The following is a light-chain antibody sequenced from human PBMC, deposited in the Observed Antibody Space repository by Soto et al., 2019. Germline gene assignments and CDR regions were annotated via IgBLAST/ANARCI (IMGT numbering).Light chain of an antibody. CDR1: SSDVGSYNL. V-gene: IGLV2-23*01. J-gene: IGLJ2*01. CDR2: EGS. CDR3: CSFAGGNTLI. Sequence: QSALTQPASVSGSPGQSITISCTGTSSDVGSYNLVSWYQQNPGKAPKLIIYEGSKRPSAVSNRFSGSKSGNTASLTISGLQAEDEADYYCCSFAGGNTLIFGGGTKLTVL.